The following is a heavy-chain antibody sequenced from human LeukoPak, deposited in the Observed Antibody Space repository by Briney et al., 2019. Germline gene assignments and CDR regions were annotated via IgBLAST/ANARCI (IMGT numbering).Heavy chain of an antibody. CDR2: ISAYNGNT. D-gene: IGHD4-17*01. CDR3: ARGGDYYYYGMDV. CDR1: GYTFTTYA. J-gene: IGHJ6*02. Sequence: ASVKVSCKTSGYTFTTYAIHWVRQAPGQGLEWMGWISAYNGNTNYAQKLQGRVTMTTDTSTSTAYMELRSLRSDDTAVYYCARGGDYYYYGMDVWGQGTTVTVSS. V-gene: IGHV1-18*01.